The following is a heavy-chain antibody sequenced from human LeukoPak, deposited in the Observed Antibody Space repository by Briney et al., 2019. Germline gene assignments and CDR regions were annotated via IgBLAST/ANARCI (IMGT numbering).Heavy chain of an antibody. D-gene: IGHD3-10*01. V-gene: IGHV4-59*01. CDR2: IYYTGTT. CDR3: ARGRFGEWDNWFDP. Sequence: SETLSLTCTVSGGSISSYYWSWIRQPPGEGLEWIGFIYYTGTTYYNPSLKSRITISVDTSNNQFSLKLSSVTAADTAVYYCARGRFGEWDNWFDPWGQGTLVTVSS. CDR1: GGSISSYY. J-gene: IGHJ5*02.